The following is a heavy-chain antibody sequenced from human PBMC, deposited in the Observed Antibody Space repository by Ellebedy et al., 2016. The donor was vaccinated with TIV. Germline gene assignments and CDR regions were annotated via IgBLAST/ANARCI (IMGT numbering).Heavy chain of an antibody. V-gene: IGHV3-33*01. J-gene: IGHJ6*02. CDR3: ARKRIYGSGSYRSYYYYGMDV. CDR2: IRYDGSNK. CDR1: GSTFSSYG. Sequence: PGGSLRLSCAASGSTFSSYGMHWVRQAPGKGLEWVAVIRYDGSNKYYADSVKGRFTISRDNSKNTLYLQMNSLRAEDTAVYYCARKRIYGSGSYRSYYYYGMDVWGQGTTVTVSS. D-gene: IGHD3-10*01.